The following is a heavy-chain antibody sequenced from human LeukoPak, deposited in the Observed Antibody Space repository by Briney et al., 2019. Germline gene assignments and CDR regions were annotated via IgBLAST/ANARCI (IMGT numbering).Heavy chain of an antibody. V-gene: IGHV3-30*04. D-gene: IGHD6-13*01. J-gene: IGHJ5*02. CDR1: GFTFSSYA. Sequence: PGRSLRLSCAASGFTFSSYAMHWVRQASGKGLEWVAVISYDGSNKYYADSVKGRFTISRDNSKDTLYLQMNSLRAEDTAVYYCARGALSRAAELNSWFDPWGQGTLVTVSS. CDR2: ISYDGSNK. CDR3: ARGALSRAAELNSWFDP.